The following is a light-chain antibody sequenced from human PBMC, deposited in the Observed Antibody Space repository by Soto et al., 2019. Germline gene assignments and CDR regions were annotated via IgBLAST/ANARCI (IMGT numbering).Light chain of an antibody. CDR3: QQSYNSPRT. Sequence: IQMTQTPSCLSAAVGARVTITCLTSQSVINYLNWYQQKSGEAPKLLIYAASTLQTGVPSRFSGSGSGTDFTLTISSLQPEDFAAYYCQQSYNSPRTFGQGTKVDIK. J-gene: IGKJ1*01. V-gene: IGKV1-39*01. CDR2: AAS. CDR1: QSVINY.